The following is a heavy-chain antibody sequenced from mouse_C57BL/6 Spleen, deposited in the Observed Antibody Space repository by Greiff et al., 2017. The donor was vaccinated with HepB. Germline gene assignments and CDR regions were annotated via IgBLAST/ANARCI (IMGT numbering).Heavy chain of an antibody. CDR3: ARGNDYGYYFDY. J-gene: IGHJ2*01. CDR2: IYPGSGST. Sequence: VQLQQPGAELVKPGASVKMSCKASGYTFTSYWITWVKQRPGQGLEWIGDIYPGSGSTNYNEKFTSKATLTVDTSSSTAYMQLSSLTSEDSAVYYCARGNDYGYYFDYWGQGTTLTVSS. CDR1: GYTFTSYW. V-gene: IGHV1-55*01. D-gene: IGHD2-4*01.